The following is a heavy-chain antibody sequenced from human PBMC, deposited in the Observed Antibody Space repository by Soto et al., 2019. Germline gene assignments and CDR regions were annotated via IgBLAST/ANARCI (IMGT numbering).Heavy chain of an antibody. J-gene: IGHJ3*02. CDR2: IYPGDSDT. D-gene: IGHD3-9*01. CDR3: ARPGSATYRNGFVWGPTNDFDI. V-gene: IGHV5-51*01. Sequence: GESLKISCKGSGNSFTSYWIGWVRQMPGKGLEWMGIIYPGDSDTRYSPSFQGQVTISADKSISTAYLQWSSLKASDTAMYYCARPGSATYRNGFVWGPTNDFDIWGQGTMVTVSS. CDR1: GNSFTSYW.